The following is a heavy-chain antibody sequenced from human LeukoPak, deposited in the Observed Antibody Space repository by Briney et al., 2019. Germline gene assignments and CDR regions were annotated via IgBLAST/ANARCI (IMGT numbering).Heavy chain of an antibody. CDR1: GGSISSGSYY. CDR2: IYTSGST. J-gene: IGHJ4*02. CDR3: ARCTSTSCYNFDY. V-gene: IGHV4-61*02. Sequence: SQTLSLTCTVSGGSISSGSYYWSWIRQPAGKGLEWIGRIYTSGSTNCNPSLKSRVTTSLDTSKNQFSLKLNSVTAADTAVYYCARCTSTSCYNFDYWGQGSLVTVSS. D-gene: IGHD2-2*02.